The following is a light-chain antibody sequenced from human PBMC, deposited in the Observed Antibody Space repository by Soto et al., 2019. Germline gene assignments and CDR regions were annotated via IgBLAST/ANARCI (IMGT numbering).Light chain of an antibody. Sequence: EIVLTQSPGTLSLSPGERATLSCRASQSVSSSYLAWYQQKPGQAPRLLIYGASSRATGIPDRFSGSGSGTDFTLTISRLEPQDFAVYYCQQYGSSPNTFGGGTKVVIK. CDR3: QQYGSSPNT. CDR1: QSVSSSY. CDR2: GAS. V-gene: IGKV3-20*01. J-gene: IGKJ4*01.